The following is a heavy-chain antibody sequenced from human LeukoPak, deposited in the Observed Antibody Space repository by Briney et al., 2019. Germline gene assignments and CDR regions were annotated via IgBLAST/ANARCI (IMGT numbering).Heavy chain of an antibody. V-gene: IGHV3-30*03. D-gene: IGHD3-22*01. CDR1: GFTFSSYG. CDR3: ACPPHIYSSGYFLYFDY. CDR2: ISYDGSNK. Sequence: PGGSLRLSCAASGFTFSSYGMHWVRQAPGKGLEWVAVISYDGSNKYYADSVKGRFTISRDNSKNTLYLQMNSLRAEDTAVYYCACPPHIYSSGYFLYFDYWGQGTLVTVSS. J-gene: IGHJ4*02.